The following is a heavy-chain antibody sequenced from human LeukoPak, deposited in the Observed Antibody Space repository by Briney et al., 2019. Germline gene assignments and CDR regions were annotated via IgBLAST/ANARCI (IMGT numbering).Heavy chain of an antibody. J-gene: IGHJ4*02. V-gene: IGHV3-74*01. Sequence: GGSLRLSCAASGFTFINGLVHWVRQTPGKGLVWVSRFDTNGSKTTYADSVKGRFTISRDNAKNTLYLQMKSLRVEDTAVYYCARSRGGFYHYWGQGTLVTVSS. CDR2: FDTNGSKT. CDR3: ARSRGGFYHY. D-gene: IGHD2/OR15-2a*01. CDR1: GFTFINGL.